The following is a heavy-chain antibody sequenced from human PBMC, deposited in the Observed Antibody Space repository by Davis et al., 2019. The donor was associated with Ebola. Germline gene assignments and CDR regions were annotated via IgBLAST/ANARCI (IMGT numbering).Heavy chain of an antibody. D-gene: IGHD3-22*01. J-gene: IGHJ4*02. Sequence: GESLKISCAASGFTFSGYSMNWVRQAPGKGLEWVSSISSSSSYIYYADSVKGRFTISRDNAKNSLYLQMNSLRAEDTAVYYCAREYYYDSSGYLDYWGQGTLVTVSS. V-gene: IGHV3-21*01. CDR3: AREYYYDSSGYLDY. CDR2: ISSSSSYI. CDR1: GFTFSGYS.